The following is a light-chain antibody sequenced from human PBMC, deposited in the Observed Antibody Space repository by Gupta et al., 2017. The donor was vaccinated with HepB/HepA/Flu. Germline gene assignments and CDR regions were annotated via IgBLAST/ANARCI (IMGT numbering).Light chain of an antibody. CDR3: NSRDSSGNRVV. J-gene: IGLJ2*01. Sequence: SSELTHDPAASVAFGQPLRDRCQGYSLRIYYASWYQQKPGQAPVLVIYGKNNRPSGIPDRFSGSSSGNTASLTITGAQAEDEADYYCNSRDSSGNRVVFGGGTKLTVL. CDR1: SLRIYY. V-gene: IGLV3-19*01. CDR2: GKN.